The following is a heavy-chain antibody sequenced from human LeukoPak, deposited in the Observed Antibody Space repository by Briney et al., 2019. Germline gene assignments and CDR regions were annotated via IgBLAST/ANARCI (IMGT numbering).Heavy chain of an antibody. J-gene: IGHJ5*02. CDR3: ARDRSYSSGWFDP. D-gene: IGHD6-19*01. V-gene: IGHV4-39*07. CDR1: GGSISSSSYY. Sequence: PSETLSLTCTVSGGSISSSSYYWGWIRQPPGKGLEWIGSIYYSGSTYYNPSLKRRVTISVDTSKNQFSLKLSSVTAADTAVYYCARDRSYSSGWFDPWGQGTLVTVSS. CDR2: IYYSGST.